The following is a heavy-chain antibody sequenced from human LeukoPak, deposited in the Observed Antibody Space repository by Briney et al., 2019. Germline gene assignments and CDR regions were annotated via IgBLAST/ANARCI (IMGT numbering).Heavy chain of an antibody. D-gene: IGHD2-15*01. J-gene: IGHJ4*02. V-gene: IGHV4-4*07. CDR1: GGSISSYY. CDR3: ARTGYCSGNSCYLNPIDY. CDR2: IYTSGST. Sequence: PSETLSLTCTVSGGSISSYYWSWIRQPAGKGLEWIGRIYTSGSTNYNPSLKSRVTMSVDTSKNQFSLKLSSVTAADTAVYYCARTGYCSGNSCYLNPIDYWGQGTLVTVSS.